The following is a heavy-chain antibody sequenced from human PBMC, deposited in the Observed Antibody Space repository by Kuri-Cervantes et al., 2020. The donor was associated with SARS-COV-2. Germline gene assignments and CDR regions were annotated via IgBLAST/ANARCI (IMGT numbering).Heavy chain of an antibody. CDR2: IKSDGSST. J-gene: IGHJ6*02. CDR3: ARDRYDFWSGLGYYYYGMDV. Sequence: GESLKISCAASGFTFSSYWMHWVRQAPGKGLVWVSRIKSDGSSTSYADSVKGRFTISRDNAKNTLYLQMNSLRAEDTAVYYCARDRYDFWSGLGYYYYGMDVWGQGTTVTVSS. V-gene: IGHV3-74*01. D-gene: IGHD3-3*01. CDR1: GFTFSSYW.